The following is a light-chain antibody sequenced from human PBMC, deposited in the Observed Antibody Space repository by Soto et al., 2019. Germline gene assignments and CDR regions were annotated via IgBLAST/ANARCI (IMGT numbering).Light chain of an antibody. CDR2: DAS. V-gene: IGKV1-5*01. Sequence: DIRMTQSPSTLSASVGDRVTITCRASQSISIWLAWHQQKPGKAPKLLIYDASALPRGVPSRFSGSGSGTKFTLTIASLQPDDFATYYCQQYETFSGTFGPGTKVDIK. CDR3: QQYETFSGT. CDR1: QSISIW. J-gene: IGKJ1*01.